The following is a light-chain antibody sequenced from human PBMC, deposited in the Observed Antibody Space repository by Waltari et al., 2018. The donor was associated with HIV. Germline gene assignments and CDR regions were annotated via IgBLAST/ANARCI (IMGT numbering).Light chain of an antibody. CDR2: DVS. J-gene: IGLJ2*01. CDR3: CSYAGSSTLV. V-gene: IGLV2-23*02. CDR1: SSDVGGYNY. Sequence: QSALTQPASVSGSPGQSITISCTGTSSDVGGYNYVSWYQQHPGKAPKLMIYDVSKRPSGVSNRFSGSKSGNTASLTISGLQAEDKADYYCCSYAGSSTLVFGGGTKLTVL.